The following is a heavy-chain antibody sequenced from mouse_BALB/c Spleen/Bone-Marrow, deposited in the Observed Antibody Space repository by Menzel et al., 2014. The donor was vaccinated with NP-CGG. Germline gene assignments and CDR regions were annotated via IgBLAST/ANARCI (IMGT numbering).Heavy chain of an antibody. CDR3: GSRGNYDEGRY. J-gene: IGHJ4*01. Sequence: EVKLQESGPELVKPGASVKISCKASGYSFTGYFMNWVEQSHGKSLEWIGRINPYNGDTFYNQKFKGKATLTVDKSSSTAHMELLSLTSEDSAVYYCGSRGNYDEGRYWGQGTSVTVSS. V-gene: IGHV1-37*01. CDR1: GYSFTGYF. D-gene: IGHD2-1*01. CDR2: INPYNGDT.